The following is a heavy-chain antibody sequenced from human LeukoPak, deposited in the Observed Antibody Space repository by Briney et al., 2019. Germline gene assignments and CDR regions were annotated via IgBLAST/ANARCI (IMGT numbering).Heavy chain of an antibody. CDR2: IYHSGST. CDR3: AREGYYDSSGYNWFDP. D-gene: IGHD3-22*01. Sequence: PSETLSLTCAVSGGSISSGGYSWRWIRQPPGKGLEWIGYIYHSGSTYYNPSLKSRVTISVDSSKNQFSQRLTSVTAADTAVYYCAREGYYDSSGYNWFDPWGQGTLVTVSS. J-gene: IGHJ5*02. V-gene: IGHV4-30-2*01. CDR1: GGSISSGGYS.